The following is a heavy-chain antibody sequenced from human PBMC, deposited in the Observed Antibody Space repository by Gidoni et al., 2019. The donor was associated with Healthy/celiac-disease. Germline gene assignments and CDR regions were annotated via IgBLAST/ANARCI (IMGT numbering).Heavy chain of an antibody. Sequence: EVQLVESGGGLVKPGGSLRLSCAASGFTFGNAWMSWVRQAPGKGLEWVGRIKSKTDGGTTDYAAPVKGRFTISRDDSKNTLYLQMNSLKTEDAAVYYCTTDPPHCSSTSCYTYYYYYMDVWGKGTTVTVSS. CDR2: IKSKTDGGTT. J-gene: IGHJ6*03. CDR1: GFTFGNAW. D-gene: IGHD2-2*02. V-gene: IGHV3-15*01. CDR3: TTDPPHCSSTSCYTYYYYYMDV.